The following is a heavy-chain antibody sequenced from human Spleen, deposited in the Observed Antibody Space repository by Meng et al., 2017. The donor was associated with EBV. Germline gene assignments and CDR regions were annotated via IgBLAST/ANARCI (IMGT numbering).Heavy chain of an antibody. V-gene: IGHV2-5*02. D-gene: IGHD7-27*01. CDR1: GFTLRTSGVG. Sequence: VEVCRSPLGTPTLNLTRHCTLVGFTLRTSGVGVGWIRQPPGKALECLALIYWDDVERYSPSLRSRLTITKDTSKNQVFLTMTNMDPVDTATYYCAHALGHFDYWGQGTLVTVSS. J-gene: IGHJ4*02. CDR2: IYWDDVE. CDR3: AHALGHFDY.